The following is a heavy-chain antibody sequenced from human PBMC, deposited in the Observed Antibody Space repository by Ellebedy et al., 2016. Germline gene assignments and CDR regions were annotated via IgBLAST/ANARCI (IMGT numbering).Heavy chain of an antibody. CDR1: GFTFSSQT. V-gene: IGHV3-23*01. CDR2: INNNGDGT. Sequence: GESLKISCAASGFTFSSQTMSWVRQASGKGPEWVSSINNNGDGTFYADSVKGRFTTSRDNSKNSLYLQMNSLRGEDTAVYYCARGGVVAGADYWGQGTLVTVSS. D-gene: IGHD6-19*01. CDR3: ARGGVVAGADY. J-gene: IGHJ4*02.